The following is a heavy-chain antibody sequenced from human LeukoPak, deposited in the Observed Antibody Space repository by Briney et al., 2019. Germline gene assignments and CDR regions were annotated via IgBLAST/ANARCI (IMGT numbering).Heavy chain of an antibody. CDR2: ISAYNGNT. CDR1: GYTFTNYG. Sequence: ASVKVPCKASGYTFTNYGVSWVRQAPGQGLEWMGWISAYNGNTKYAQKLQGRVTLTTDTSTSTAYMELRSLRSDDTAVYYCARVKLGNYYYYYYMDVWGKGTTVTISS. V-gene: IGHV1-18*01. J-gene: IGHJ6*03. D-gene: IGHD7-27*01. CDR3: ARVKLGNYYYYYYMDV.